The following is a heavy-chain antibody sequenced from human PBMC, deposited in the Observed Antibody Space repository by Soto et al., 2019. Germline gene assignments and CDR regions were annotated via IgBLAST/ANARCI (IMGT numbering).Heavy chain of an antibody. CDR3: ARYGHTAMVNDAFDI. D-gene: IGHD5-18*01. Sequence: GESLKISCKGSGYSFTSYWIGWVRQMPGKGLEWMGIIYPGDSDTRYSPSFQGQVTISADKSISTAYLQWSSLKASDTATYYCARYGHTAMVNDAFDIWGQGTMVTVSS. J-gene: IGHJ3*02. CDR2: IYPGDSDT. CDR1: GYSFTSYW. V-gene: IGHV5-51*01.